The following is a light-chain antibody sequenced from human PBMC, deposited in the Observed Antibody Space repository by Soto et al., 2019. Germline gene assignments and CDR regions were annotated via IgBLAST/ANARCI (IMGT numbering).Light chain of an antibody. CDR3: SSYAGSNLV. J-gene: IGLJ2*01. CDR2: EVS. V-gene: IGLV2-8*01. CDR1: SSDVGGYNY. Sequence: QSVLTQPPSASGSPGQSVTISCTGTSSDVGGYNYVSWYQQHPGKAPKVMIYEVSKRPSGVPDRFSDSKSGNTASLTVSGLQAEDEADYYCSSYAGSNLVFGGGTQLTVL.